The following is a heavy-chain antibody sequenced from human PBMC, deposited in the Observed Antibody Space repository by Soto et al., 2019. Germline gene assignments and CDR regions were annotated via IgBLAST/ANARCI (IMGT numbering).Heavy chain of an antibody. D-gene: IGHD4-17*01. V-gene: IGHV4-39*01. CDR2: IYYSGST. Sequence: SETLSLTCTVSGGSISSSSYYWGWIRQPPGKGLEWIGSIYYSGSTYYNPSLKSRVTISVDTSKNQFSLKLSSVTAADTAVYYCARVSYGDYLDWFDPWGQGTLVTVS. J-gene: IGHJ5*02. CDR1: GGSISSSSYY. CDR3: ARVSYGDYLDWFDP.